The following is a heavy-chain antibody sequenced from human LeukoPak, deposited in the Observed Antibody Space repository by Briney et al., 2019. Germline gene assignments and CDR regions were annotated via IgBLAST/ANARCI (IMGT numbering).Heavy chain of an antibody. CDR3: ARDTYYDFWSGYSDAFDI. CDR2: IYYSGST. CDR1: GGSISSSSYY. Sequence: SETLSLTCTVSGGSISSSSYYWGWIRQPPGRGLEWIGSIYYSGSTYYNPSLKSRVTISVDTSKNQFSLKLSSVTAADTAVYYCARDTYYDFWSGYSDAFDIWGQGTMLTVSS. J-gene: IGHJ3*02. V-gene: IGHV4-39*07. D-gene: IGHD3-3*01.